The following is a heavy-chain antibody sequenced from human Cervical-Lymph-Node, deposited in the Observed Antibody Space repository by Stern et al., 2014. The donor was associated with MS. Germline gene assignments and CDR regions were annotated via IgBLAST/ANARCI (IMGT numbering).Heavy chain of an antibody. CDR2: ISAYNGNT. J-gene: IGHJ6*02. CDR3: AREGARGSGSYYQYFGMDV. CDR1: GYTFSSHG. Sequence: QVQLVQSGAEVKKPGASVKVSCKASGYTFSSHGISWVRQAPGQGLEWMGWISAYNGNTKYEQKLQGRLTMTTDTSTNTAYMELRSLTFDDTAVYYCAREGARGSGSYYQYFGMDVWGQGTTVTVSS. V-gene: IGHV1-18*01. D-gene: IGHD3-10*01.